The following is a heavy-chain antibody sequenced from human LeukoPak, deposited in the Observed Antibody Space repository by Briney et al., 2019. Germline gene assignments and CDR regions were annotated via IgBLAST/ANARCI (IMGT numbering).Heavy chain of an antibody. J-gene: IGHJ6*02. CDR2: IYTSGST. Sequence: PSETLSLTCTVSGGSISSYYWSWIRQPAGKGLEWIGRIYTSGSTNYNPSLKSRVTMSVDTSKNQFSLKLSSVTAADTAVYYCASQGPTTRYYYGMDVWGQGTTVTVSS. D-gene: IGHD1-14*01. V-gene: IGHV4-4*07. CDR3: ASQGPTTRYYYGMDV. CDR1: GGSISSYY.